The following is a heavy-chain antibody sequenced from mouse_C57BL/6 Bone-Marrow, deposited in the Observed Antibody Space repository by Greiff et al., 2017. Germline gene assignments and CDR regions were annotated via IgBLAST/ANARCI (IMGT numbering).Heavy chain of an antibody. CDR3: ARDGYPFFDY. CDR1: GYSITSGYY. D-gene: IGHD2-2*01. Sequence: EVKLMESGPGLVKPSQSLSLTCSVTGYSITSGYYWNWIRQFPGNKLEWMGYISYDGSNNYNPSLKNRISITRDTSKNQFFLKLNSVTTEDTATYYCARDGYPFFDYWGQGTTLTVSS. CDR2: ISYDGSN. V-gene: IGHV3-6*01. J-gene: IGHJ2*01.